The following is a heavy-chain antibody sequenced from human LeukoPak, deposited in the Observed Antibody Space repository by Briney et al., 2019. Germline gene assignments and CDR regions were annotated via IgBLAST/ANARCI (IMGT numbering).Heavy chain of an antibody. CDR1: GGSISTTSYF. Sequence: PSETLSLTCTVSGGSISTTSYFWAWIRQPPGEGLEWIGSIYYSGTTYYNSSLKGRASISVETSKNHFSLKMSSLTAADTAVYYCARGSVLDWDDYWGQGTLVTVSS. CDR2: IYYSGTT. D-gene: IGHD3-9*01. V-gene: IGHV4-39*07. J-gene: IGHJ4*02. CDR3: ARGSVLDWDDY.